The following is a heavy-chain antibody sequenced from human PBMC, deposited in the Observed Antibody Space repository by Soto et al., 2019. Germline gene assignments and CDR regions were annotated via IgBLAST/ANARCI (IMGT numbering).Heavy chain of an antibody. J-gene: IGHJ6*02. D-gene: IGHD3-10*01. CDR3: AIGPFRRSAMDV. CDR2: TIPALGKT. CDR1: GDNLKKNV. V-gene: IGHV1-69*10. Sequence: GASVKVSCKTSGDNLKKNVFTWVRQAPGRGLEWMGGTIPALGKTHYIEKFQGRVTITVDDATRKGYMEARDLTSEDTAIYYCAIGPFRRSAMDVWGQGTTVTVSS.